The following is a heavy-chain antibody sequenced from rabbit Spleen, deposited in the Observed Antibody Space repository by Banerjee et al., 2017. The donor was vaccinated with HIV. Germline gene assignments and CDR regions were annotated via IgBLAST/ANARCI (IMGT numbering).Heavy chain of an antibody. CDR2: IYTGNGKN. D-gene: IGHD2-1*01. J-gene: IGHJ4*01. CDR3: ARGSAAMTMLITGYYLGL. Sequence: EESGGDLVKPGASLTLTCIASGVSFSGDSYMCWVRQAPGKGLEWIGFIYTGNGKNYYASWAKGRFTISKTSSTTVTLQVPSLTAADTATYFCARGSAAMTMLITGYYLGLWGQGTLVTVS. V-gene: IGHV1S40*01. CDR1: GVSFSGDSY.